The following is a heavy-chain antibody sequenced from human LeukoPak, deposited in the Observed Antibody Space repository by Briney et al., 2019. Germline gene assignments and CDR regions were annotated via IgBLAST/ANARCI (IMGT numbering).Heavy chain of an antibody. CDR3: AKAYPPLYYDFWSGYYTGDAFDI. D-gene: IGHD3-3*01. CDR1: GFTFSSYA. CDR2: ISGSGGST. V-gene: IGHV3-23*01. J-gene: IGHJ3*02. Sequence: PGGSLRLSCAASGFTFSSYAMSWVRQAPGKGLEWGSAISGSGGSTYYADSVKGRFTISRDNSKNTLYLQMNSLRAEDTAVYYCAKAYPPLYYDFWSGYYTGDAFDIWGQGSMVTVSS.